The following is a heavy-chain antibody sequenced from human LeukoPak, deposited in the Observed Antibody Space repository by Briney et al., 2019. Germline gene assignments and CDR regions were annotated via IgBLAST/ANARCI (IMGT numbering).Heavy chain of an antibody. CDR1: GGSFSRYY. CDR3: ARHNPIFTTHYYYYMDV. CDR2: INHSGSA. V-gene: IGHV4-34*01. J-gene: IGHJ6*03. D-gene: IGHD3-3*02. Sequence: NPSETLSLTCAVYGGSFSRYYWTWIRQPPGKGLEWIGEINHSGSANYNPSLKSRVTISVDTSKNQFSLKLSSVTAADTAVYYCARHNPIFTTHYYYYMDVWGKGTTVTISS.